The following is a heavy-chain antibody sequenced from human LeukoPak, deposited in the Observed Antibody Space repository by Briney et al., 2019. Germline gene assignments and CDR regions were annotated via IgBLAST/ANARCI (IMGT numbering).Heavy chain of an antibody. J-gene: IGHJ4*02. D-gene: IGHD5-18*01. Sequence: ASVTVSCKASGYTFTIYGISWVRQAPGQGHEWMGWISAYNGNTNYAQKLQGRVTMTTDTSTSTAYMELRSLRSDDTAVYYCARASSGYSYGLIDYWGQGTLVTVSS. CDR2: ISAYNGNT. V-gene: IGHV1-18*04. CDR1: GYTFTIYG. CDR3: ARASSGYSYGLIDY.